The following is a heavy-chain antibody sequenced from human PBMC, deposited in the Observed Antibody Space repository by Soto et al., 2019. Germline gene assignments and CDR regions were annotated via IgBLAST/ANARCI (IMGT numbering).Heavy chain of an antibody. CDR1: GFTFSSYS. J-gene: IGHJ5*02. CDR2: ISSSSSYI. Sequence: GGSLRLSCAASGFTFSSYSMNWVRQAPEKGLEWVSSISSSSSYIYYADSVKGRFTISRDNAKNSLYLQMNSLRAEDTAVYYCARDPSPLYCSSTSCYIAWGQGTLVTVSS. V-gene: IGHV3-21*01. D-gene: IGHD2-2*02. CDR3: ARDPSPLYCSSTSCYIA.